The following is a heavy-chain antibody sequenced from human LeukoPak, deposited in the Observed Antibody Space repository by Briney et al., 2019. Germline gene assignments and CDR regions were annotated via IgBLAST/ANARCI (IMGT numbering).Heavy chain of an antibody. CDR2: ISAYNGNT. Sequence: ASVKVSCKASGYTFTSYGISWVRQAPGQGLGWMGWISAYNGNTNYAQKLQGRVTMTTDISTSTAYMELRSLRSDDTAVYYCARFPKPWGIKRSFDYWGQGTLVTVSS. D-gene: IGHD3-16*01. CDR3: ARFPKPWGIKRSFDY. CDR1: GYTFTSYG. J-gene: IGHJ4*02. V-gene: IGHV1-18*01.